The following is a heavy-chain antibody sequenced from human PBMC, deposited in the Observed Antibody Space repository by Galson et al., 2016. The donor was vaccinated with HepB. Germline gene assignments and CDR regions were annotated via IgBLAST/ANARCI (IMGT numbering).Heavy chain of an antibody. CDR1: GFTFTNFA. D-gene: IGHD3-22*01. CDR3: VTYYYESGGYSY. Sequence: SLRLSCAASGFTFTNFAMHWVRQAPGKGLEWLAVMSYDGTNNYYADSVKGRFTISRDNAKNTLYLQMDSLGAEDTAVYYCVTYYYESGGYSYWGQGSLVTVSS. V-gene: IGHV3-30-3*01. J-gene: IGHJ4*02. CDR2: MSYDGTNN.